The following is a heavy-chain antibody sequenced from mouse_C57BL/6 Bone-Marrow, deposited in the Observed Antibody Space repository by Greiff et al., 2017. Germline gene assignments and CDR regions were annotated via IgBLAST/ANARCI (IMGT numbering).Heavy chain of an antibody. D-gene: IGHD2-2*01. CDR2: ISYNGSN. J-gene: IGHJ2*01. CDR3: SRDGCYFDY. Sequence: EVQLQESGPGLVKPSQSLSLTCSVTGYSITSGYYWNWIRQFPGNKLKWGGFISYNGSNNYTPSLKNRISLTLDTSKNQIFLKLNSVTTEDSATYCCSRDGCYFDYWGQGTTLTVSS. CDR1: GYSITSGYY. V-gene: IGHV3-6*01.